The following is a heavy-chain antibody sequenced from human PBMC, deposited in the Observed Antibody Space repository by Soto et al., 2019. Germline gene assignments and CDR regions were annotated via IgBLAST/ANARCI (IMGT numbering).Heavy chain of an antibody. D-gene: IGHD3-10*01. V-gene: IGHV4-39*01. CDR2: IYYSGST. CDR1: GGSISSSSYY. J-gene: IGHJ4*02. Sequence: SETLSLTCTVSGGSISSSSYYWGWIRQPPGKGLEWIGSIYYSGSTYYNPSLKSRVTISVDTSKNQFSLKLSSVTAADTAVNYCARPLDYHGSGIDYWGQGTLVTVSS. CDR3: ARPLDYHGSGIDY.